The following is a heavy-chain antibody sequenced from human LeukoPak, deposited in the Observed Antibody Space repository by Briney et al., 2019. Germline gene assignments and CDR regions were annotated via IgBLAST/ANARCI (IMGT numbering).Heavy chain of an antibody. J-gene: IGHJ3*02. D-gene: IGHD6-13*01. CDR2: IKQDGSEK. CDR3: AREGAAAGDDAFDI. CDR1: GFTFSSYW. V-gene: IGHV3-7*01. Sequence: QSGGSLRLSCAASGFTFSSYWMSWVRQAPGKGLEWVANIKQDGSEKYYVDSVKGRFTISRDNAKNSLYLQMNSLRAEDTAVYYCAREGAAAGDDAFDIWGQGTMVTVSS.